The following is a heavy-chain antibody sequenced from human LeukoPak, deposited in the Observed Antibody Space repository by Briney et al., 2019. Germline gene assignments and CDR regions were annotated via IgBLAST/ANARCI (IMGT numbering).Heavy chain of an antibody. CDR3: ASLRFGEPYFDY. CDR2: IYHSGST. CDR1: GGSFSGYY. V-gene: IGHV4-34*01. D-gene: IGHD3-10*01. J-gene: IGHJ4*02. Sequence: PSETLSLTCAVYGGSFSGYYWSWIRQPPGKGLEWIGEIYHSGSTNYNPSLKSRVTISVDKSKNQFSLKLSSVTAADTAVYYCASLRFGEPYFDYWGQGTLVTVSS.